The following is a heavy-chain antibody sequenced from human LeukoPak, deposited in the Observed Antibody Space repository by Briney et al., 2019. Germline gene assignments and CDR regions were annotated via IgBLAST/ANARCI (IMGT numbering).Heavy chain of an antibody. Sequence: SQTLSLTCTVSGGSISSGGYYWSWIRQHPGTGLEWIGYIYYSGSTYYNPSLKSRVTISVDTSKNQFSLKLSSVTAADTAVYYCARELPVGSSWYFDYWGQGTLVTVSS. CDR1: GGSISSGGYY. J-gene: IGHJ4*02. CDR2: IYYSGST. D-gene: IGHD6-13*01. V-gene: IGHV4-31*03. CDR3: ARELPVGSSWYFDY.